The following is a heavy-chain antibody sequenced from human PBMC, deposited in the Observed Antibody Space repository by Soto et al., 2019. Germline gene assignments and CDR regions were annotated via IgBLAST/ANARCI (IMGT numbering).Heavy chain of an antibody. CDR2: ISTSIDAT. CDR1: GFAFSNYA. J-gene: IGHJ4*02. CDR3: AKDRTVAARNFDY. Sequence: VGSLRLSCAASGFAFSNYAIHWVRQAPGKGLEWVSSISTSIDATYYADSVKGRFTISRDDSKNTLYLQMNSLRAEDSAVYYCAKDRTVAARNFDYWGQGTQVTVS. D-gene: IGHD6-6*01. V-gene: IGHV3-23*01.